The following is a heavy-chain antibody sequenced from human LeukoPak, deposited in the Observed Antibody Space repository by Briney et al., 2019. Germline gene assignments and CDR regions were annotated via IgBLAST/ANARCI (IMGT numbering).Heavy chain of an antibody. CDR1: GFTFSSYG. Sequence: GGSLRLSCAASGFTFSSYGMHWVRQAPGKGLEWVAVISCDGSNKYYADSVKGRFTISRDNSKNTLYLQMNSLRAEDTAVYYCARDGSSWYFDYWGQGTLVTVSS. CDR2: ISCDGSNK. CDR3: ARDGSSWYFDY. J-gene: IGHJ4*02. D-gene: IGHD6-13*01. V-gene: IGHV3-30*03.